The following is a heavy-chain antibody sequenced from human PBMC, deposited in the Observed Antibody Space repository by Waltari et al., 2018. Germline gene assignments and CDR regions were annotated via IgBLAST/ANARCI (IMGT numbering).Heavy chain of an antibody. Sequence: QLQLQESGPGLVKPSETLSLTCTVSGGSISSSSYYWGWIRQPPGKGLEWIGSIYYSGITYYNPSLKSRVTISVDTAKNQFSLKLSSVTAADTAVYYCARDRGGYCSGGSCYLFDYWGQGTLVTVSS. V-gene: IGHV4-39*07. D-gene: IGHD2-15*01. CDR3: ARDRGGYCSGGSCYLFDY. CDR2: IYYSGIT. J-gene: IGHJ4*02. CDR1: GGSISSSSYY.